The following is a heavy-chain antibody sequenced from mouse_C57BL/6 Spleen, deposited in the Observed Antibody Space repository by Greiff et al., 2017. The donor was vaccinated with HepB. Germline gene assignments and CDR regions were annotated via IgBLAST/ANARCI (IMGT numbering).Heavy chain of an antibody. CDR1: GFTFSDYG. Sequence: EVKVVESGGGLVKPGGSLKLSCAASGFTFSDYGMHWVRQAPEKGLEWVAYISSGSSTIYYADTVKGRFTISRDNAKNTLFLQMTSLRSEDTAMYYCARQEDYYYFDYWGQGTTLTVSS. D-gene: IGHD1-1*01. CDR3: ARQEDYYYFDY. V-gene: IGHV5-17*01. CDR2: ISSGSSTI. J-gene: IGHJ2*01.